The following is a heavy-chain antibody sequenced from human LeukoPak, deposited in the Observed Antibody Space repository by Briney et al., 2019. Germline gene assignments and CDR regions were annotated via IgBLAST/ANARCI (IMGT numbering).Heavy chain of an antibody. CDR2: MNPNSGNT. Sequence: ASVKVSCKASGYTFTSYDINWVRQATGQGLEWMGWMNPNSGNTGYAQKFQGRVTITRNTSISTAYMELSSLRSEDTAVYYCARGHRVVRGVIIEGLLYWFGPWGQGTLVTVSS. CDR1: GYTFTSYD. D-gene: IGHD3-10*01. J-gene: IGHJ5*02. V-gene: IGHV1-8*03. CDR3: ARGHRVVRGVIIEGLLYWFGP.